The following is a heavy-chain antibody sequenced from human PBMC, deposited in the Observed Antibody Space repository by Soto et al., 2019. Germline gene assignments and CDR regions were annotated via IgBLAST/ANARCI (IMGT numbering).Heavy chain of an antibody. CDR1: GYTFTSYA. D-gene: IGHD2-15*01. Sequence: ASVKVSCKASGYTFTSYAMHWVRQAPGQRLEWMGWINAGNGNTKYSQRFQGRVTITRDTSASTAYVELSSLRSEDTAVYYCARRGYCSGGSCYSYYYYMDVWGKGTTVTVSS. J-gene: IGHJ6*03. CDR3: ARRGYCSGGSCYSYYYYMDV. V-gene: IGHV1-3*01. CDR2: INAGNGNT.